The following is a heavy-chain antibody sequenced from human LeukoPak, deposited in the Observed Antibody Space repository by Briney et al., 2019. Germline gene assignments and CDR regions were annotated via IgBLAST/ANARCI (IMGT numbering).Heavy chain of an antibody. Sequence: ASVKVSCKASGYTFTSYGISWVRQAPGQGLEWMGWISAYNGNTNYAQKLQGRVTMTTDTSTSTAYMVLRSLRSDDTAVYYCARLFNYCSSTSCYGPNFDYWGQGTLVTVSS. V-gene: IGHV1-18*04. D-gene: IGHD2-2*01. J-gene: IGHJ4*02. CDR3: ARLFNYCSSTSCYGPNFDY. CDR1: GYTFTSYG. CDR2: ISAYNGNT.